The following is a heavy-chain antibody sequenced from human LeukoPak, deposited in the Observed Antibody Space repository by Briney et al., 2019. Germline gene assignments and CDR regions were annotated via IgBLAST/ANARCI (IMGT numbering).Heavy chain of an antibody. CDR3: ARLEIAAIGGYFDY. D-gene: IGHD2-21*01. J-gene: IGHJ4*02. Sequence: PSETLSLTCTVSGGSFSGSYWTWIRQPPGKGQEWIGNIYYSGSTNYNPSLKSRVTISIDTSKNQFSLKMTSVTAADTAVYYCARLEIAAIGGYFDYWGQGILVTVSS. V-gene: IGHV4-59*12. CDR1: GGSFSGSY. CDR2: IYYSGST.